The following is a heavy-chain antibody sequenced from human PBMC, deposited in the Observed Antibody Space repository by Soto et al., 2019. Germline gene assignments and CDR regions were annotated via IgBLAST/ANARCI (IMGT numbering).Heavy chain of an antibody. V-gene: IGHV3-30-3*01. Sequence: QVQLVESGGGVVQPERSLRLSCAASGFTFSTYAMHWVRQAPGKGLEWVAVISYDGSNKYYADSVKGRFTISRDNSKNVLYLQMNSLRAEDTDMYYCVGEDSIPFETGWFDPWGQGTLVTGSS. CDR1: GFTFSTYA. CDR2: ISYDGSNK. CDR3: VGEDSIPFETGWFDP. J-gene: IGHJ5*02. D-gene: IGHD3-22*01.